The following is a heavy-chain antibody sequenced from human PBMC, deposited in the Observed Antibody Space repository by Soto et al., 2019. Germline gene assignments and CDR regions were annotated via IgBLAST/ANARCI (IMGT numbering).Heavy chain of an antibody. CDR3: ARSDYYDSSCSFVNAHYSYGMDV. V-gene: IGHV1-18*01. D-gene: IGHD3-22*01. CDR2: ISAYNGNT. J-gene: IGHJ6*01. CDR1: GYSFTSYG. Sequence: ASVKVSCKASGYSFTSYGISWVRQAPGQGLEWMGWISAYNGNTNYAQKLQGRVTMTTDTSTSTAYMELRSLRSDDTAVYYCARSDYYDSSCSFVNAHYSYGMDVRGQGTPVT.